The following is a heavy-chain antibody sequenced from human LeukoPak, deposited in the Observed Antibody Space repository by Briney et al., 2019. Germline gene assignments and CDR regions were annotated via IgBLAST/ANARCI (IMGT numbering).Heavy chain of an antibody. V-gene: IGHV4-30-2*01. CDR2: IYHSGST. Sequence: PSETLSLTCTVSGGSISSGGYYWSWIRQPPGKGLEWIGYIYHSGSTYYDPSLKSRVTISVDRSKNQFSLKLSSVTAADTAVYYCARLSYDSSGSYYFDYWGQGTLVTVSS. D-gene: IGHD3-22*01. CDR3: ARLSYDSSGSYYFDY. CDR1: GGSISSGGYY. J-gene: IGHJ4*02.